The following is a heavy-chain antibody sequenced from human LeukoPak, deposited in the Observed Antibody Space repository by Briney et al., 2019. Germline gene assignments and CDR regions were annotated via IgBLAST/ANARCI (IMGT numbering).Heavy chain of an antibody. CDR1: GFTFSDHY. CDR2: IASKTYGGTA. J-gene: IGHJ4*02. Sequence: GGSLRLSCAASGFTFSDHYMDWVRQAPGKGLEWVGFIASKTYGGTAEYAASVKGRFTISRDDSKSIAYLQMNSLKTEDTAVYFCSRDQAPYYWGQGTLVTVSS. V-gene: IGHV3-49*04. CDR3: SRDQAPYY.